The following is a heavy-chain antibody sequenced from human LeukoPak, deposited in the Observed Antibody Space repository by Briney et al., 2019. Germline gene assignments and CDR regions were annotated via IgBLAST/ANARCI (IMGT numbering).Heavy chain of an antibody. CDR2: ISAYNGNT. CDR1: GYTFTSYG. D-gene: IGHD4-17*01. J-gene: IGHJ4*02. CDR3: ARDVAVDLPVTTRGNY. V-gene: IGHV1-18*01. Sequence: ASVKVSCKASGYTFTSYGISWVRQAPGQGLEWMGWISAYNGNTNYAQKLQGRVTMTTDTSTSTAYMELRSLRSDDTAVYYCARDVAVDLPVTTRGNYWGQGTLVTVSS.